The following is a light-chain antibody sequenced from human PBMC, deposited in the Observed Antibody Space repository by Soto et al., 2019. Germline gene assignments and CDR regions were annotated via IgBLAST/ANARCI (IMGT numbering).Light chain of an antibody. CDR3: QSYDSSLSGNVV. V-gene: IGLV1-40*01. CDR1: SSNIGAGYD. CDR2: GNS. J-gene: IGLJ2*01. Sequence: QSVLTQPPSVSGAPGQRVTISGTGSSSNIGAGYDVHWYRQLPGTAPKLLIYGNSNRPSGVPDRFSGSKSGTSASLAITGLQAEDEADYYCQSYDSSLSGNVVFGGGTKVTVL.